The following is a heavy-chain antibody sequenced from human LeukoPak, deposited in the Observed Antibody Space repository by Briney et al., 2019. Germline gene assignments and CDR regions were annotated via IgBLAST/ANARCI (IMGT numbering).Heavy chain of an antibody. V-gene: IGHV3-23*01. CDR2: ISGSGGST. CDR3: AKDPVLRNYYDSSGYLFDY. Sequence: PGGSLRLSCAASGFTFSSYAVSWVRQAPGKGLEWVSAISGSGGSTYYADSVKGRFTISRDNSKNTLYLQMNSLGAEDTAVYYCAKDPVLRNYYDSSGYLFDYWGQGTLVTVSS. D-gene: IGHD3-22*01. CDR1: GFTFSSYA. J-gene: IGHJ4*02.